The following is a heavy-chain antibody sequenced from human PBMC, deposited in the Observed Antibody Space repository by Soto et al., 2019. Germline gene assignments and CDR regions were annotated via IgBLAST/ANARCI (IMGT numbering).Heavy chain of an antibody. D-gene: IGHD3-22*01. CDR2: IFPSDSDT. CDR3: ARKDKSGYFNGFDP. Sequence: LGESLKISCRTSGYRFTSYWIAWVRQMPGKGLEWMGIIFPSDSDTRYSPSFQGQVTISADRSTSTVFLQWASLKASDTAVYFCARKDKSGYFNGFDPWGQGTLVTVSS. J-gene: IGHJ5*02. CDR1: GYRFTSYW. V-gene: IGHV5-51*01.